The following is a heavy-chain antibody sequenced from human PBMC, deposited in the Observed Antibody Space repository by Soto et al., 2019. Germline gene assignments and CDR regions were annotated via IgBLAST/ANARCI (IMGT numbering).Heavy chain of an antibody. D-gene: IGHD2-15*01. J-gene: IGHJ4*02. CDR2: ICTAGNT. CDR1: GFTVSSNY. Sequence: PGGSLRLSCAASGFTVSSNYMSWVRQAPGKGLEWVSTICTAGNTYYPGSVKGRFTISRENAKNSLYLQMNSLRAEDTAVYYCARGRLISLYYFDYWGQGTLVTVSS. V-gene: IGHV3-13*01. CDR3: ARGRLISLYYFDY.